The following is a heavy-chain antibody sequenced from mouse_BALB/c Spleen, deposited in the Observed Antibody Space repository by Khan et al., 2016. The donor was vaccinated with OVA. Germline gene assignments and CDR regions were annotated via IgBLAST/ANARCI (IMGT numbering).Heavy chain of an antibody. CDR1: GFSLTNYG. CDR3: AGPHYSQYNVMDY. CDR2: ILSDGST. J-gene: IGHJ4*01. V-gene: IGHV2-6-1*01. Sequence: VQLQESGPGLVAPSQSLSITCTISGFSLTNYGVHWVRQPPGKGLEWLVVILSDGSTTYNTDLKSRLTITKDNSTSQVFLKMNSLQTDDSATFFYAGPHYSQYNVMDYWGQGTSVTVSS. D-gene: IGHD1-1*01.